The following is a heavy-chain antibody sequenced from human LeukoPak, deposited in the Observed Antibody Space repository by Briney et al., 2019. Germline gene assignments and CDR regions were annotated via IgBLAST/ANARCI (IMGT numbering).Heavy chain of an antibody. CDR2: ISYDGSNK. D-gene: IGHD1-1*01. J-gene: IGHJ6*02. Sequence: PGRSLRLSCAASGFTFSSYGMHWVRQAPGKGLEWVAVISYDGSNKYYADSVKGRFTISRDNSKNTLYLQMNSLRAEDTAVYYCARALYGNFYYYYGMDVWGQGTTVTVSS. CDR1: GFTFSSYG. CDR3: ARALYGNFYYYYGMDV. V-gene: IGHV3-30*03.